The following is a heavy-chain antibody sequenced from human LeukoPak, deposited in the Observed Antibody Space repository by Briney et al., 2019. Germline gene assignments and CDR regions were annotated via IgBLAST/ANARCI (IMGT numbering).Heavy chain of an antibody. CDR1: GYNFNIYV. V-gene: IGHV1-18*01. J-gene: IGHJ4*02. D-gene: IGHD4-17*01. CDR3: ARDDYGDPLED. Sequence: AAVKVSCKASGYNFNIYVISRVPQAPGQGREWMGWISGYTGNTFSAERLQGSVTITTDTSTSTAYMELRGLTSDATAVYSCARDDYGDPLEDCGQGTLVAVS. CDR2: ISGYTGNT.